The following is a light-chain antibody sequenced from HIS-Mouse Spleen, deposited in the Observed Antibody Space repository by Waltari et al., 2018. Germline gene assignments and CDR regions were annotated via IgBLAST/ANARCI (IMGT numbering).Light chain of an antibody. Sequence: QSALTHPRSVSGSPGQSVTISCTGTSSDVGGYNYVSWYQQHPGKAPKLMIYDVSKRPSGVPDRFSGAKSGNTASLTISGLQAEDEADYYCCSYAGSYTGVFGTGTKVTVL. J-gene: IGLJ1*01. CDR2: DVS. CDR3: CSYAGSYTGV. V-gene: IGLV2-11*01. CDR1: SSDVGGYNY.